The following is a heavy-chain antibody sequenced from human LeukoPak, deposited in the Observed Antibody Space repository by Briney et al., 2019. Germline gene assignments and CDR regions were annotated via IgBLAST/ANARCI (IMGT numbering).Heavy chain of an antibody. D-gene: IGHD5-24*01. Sequence: SETLSLTCTVSGGSISSYYWSWIRQPPGKGLEWIGYIYYSGSTNYNPSLKSRVTISVDTSKNQFSLKLSSVTAADTAVYYCARGGEMATIPDYWGQGTLVTASS. J-gene: IGHJ4*02. CDR1: GGSISSYY. CDR3: ARGGEMATIPDY. CDR2: IYYSGST. V-gene: IGHV4-59*01.